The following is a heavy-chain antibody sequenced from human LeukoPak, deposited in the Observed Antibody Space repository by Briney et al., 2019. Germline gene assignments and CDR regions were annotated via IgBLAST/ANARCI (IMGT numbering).Heavy chain of an antibody. D-gene: IGHD6-19*01. J-gene: IGHJ4*02. Sequence: PGGSLRVSCAASGFTFSSFEINWVRQAPGKGLEWVSGISGSGGGTYYADSVQGRFTISRDNSQNTLYLQMNSLRAEDTAVYYCAKGYSSGWYYSDSWGQGTLVTVSS. CDR2: ISGSGGGT. CDR3: AKGYSSGWYYSDS. CDR1: GFTFSSFE. V-gene: IGHV3-23*01.